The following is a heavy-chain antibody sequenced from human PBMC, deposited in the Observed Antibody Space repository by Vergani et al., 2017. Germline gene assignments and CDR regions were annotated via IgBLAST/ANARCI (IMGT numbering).Heavy chain of an antibody. CDR1: GFKFSDHY. CDR2: ISPGASTV. D-gene: IGHD2-2*02. J-gene: IGHJ6*02. V-gene: IGHV3-11*04. CDR3: EMNLAISTTLPYYALDV. Sequence: LEESGGGSVKPGGSLRLSCAASGFKFSDHYMSWIRQAPGKGLEWVSHISPGASTVSYTDSVTGRFTVSRDNDNNSLTLDMTTLRVQDTAVYYCEMNLAISTTLPYYALDVWGQGTTVTVSS.